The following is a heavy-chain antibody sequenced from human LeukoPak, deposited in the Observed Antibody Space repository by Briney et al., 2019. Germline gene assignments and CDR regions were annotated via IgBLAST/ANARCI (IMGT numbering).Heavy chain of an antibody. J-gene: IGHJ6*02. CDR3: ARDRTTVTTGYYGVDV. Sequence: ASVKVSCKASGYTFTAYYIHWVRQAPGQGLEWMGWINPNSGGTNYAQKFQGRVTLTRDTSIITAYMELTRLRSDDTAVYYCARDRTTVTTGYYGVDVWGQGTTVTVSS. CDR1: GYTFTAYY. D-gene: IGHD4-17*01. V-gene: IGHV1-2*02. CDR2: INPNSGGT.